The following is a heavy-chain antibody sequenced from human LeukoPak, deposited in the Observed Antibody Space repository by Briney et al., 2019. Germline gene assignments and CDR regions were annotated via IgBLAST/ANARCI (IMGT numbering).Heavy chain of an antibody. D-gene: IGHD3-10*01. V-gene: IGHV4-4*02. CDR1: GGSINDRDW. CDR2: IQSSGRT. J-gene: IGHJ5*02. CDR3: ARDEGSITMVRGAPGWFDP. Sequence: SETLSLTCDVSGGSINDRDWWTWVRQPPGKGLEWLGEIQSSGRTNYNPSLKSRVTFSINKSQNQVFLNLGSVTAADTAVYYCARDEGSITMVRGAPGWFDPWGQGTLVTVSS.